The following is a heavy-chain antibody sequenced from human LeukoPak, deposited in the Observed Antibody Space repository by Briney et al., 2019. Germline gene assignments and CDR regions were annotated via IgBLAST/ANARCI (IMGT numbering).Heavy chain of an antibody. CDR1: GGSFSGYY. D-gene: IGHD2-2*01. J-gene: IGHJ4*02. CDR2: INHSGST. CDR3: ARVTSTGDTFDY. Sequence: SETLSLTCAVYGGSFSGYYWSWIRQPPGKGLEWIGEINHSGSTNYNPSLKGRVTISVDTSKNQFSLKLSSVTAADTAVYYCARVTSTGDTFDYWGQGTLVTVSS. V-gene: IGHV4-34*01.